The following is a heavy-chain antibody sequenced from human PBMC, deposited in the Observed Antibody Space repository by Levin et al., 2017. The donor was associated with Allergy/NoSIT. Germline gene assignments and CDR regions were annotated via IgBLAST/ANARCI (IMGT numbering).Heavy chain of an antibody. J-gene: IGHJ3*02. V-gene: IGHV3-30-3*01. CDR1: GFIFSQYA. Sequence: PGGSLRLSCAGSGFIFSQYAIHWVRQAPGKGLEWVALTSYDGSSEYFAGSVHGRFTISRDNSRDTAFLAMSSLTAEDTAIYYCARDRSSGGGWALDIWGQGTMVTVSS. CDR3: ARDRSSGGGWALDI. CDR2: TSYDGSSE. D-gene: IGHD2-15*01.